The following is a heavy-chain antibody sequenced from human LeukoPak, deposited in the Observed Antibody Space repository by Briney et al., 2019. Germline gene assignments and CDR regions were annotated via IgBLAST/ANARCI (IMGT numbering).Heavy chain of an antibody. J-gene: IGHJ6*03. Sequence: PSETLSLTCTVSGGSISSSNYFWAWIRQPPGKGLEWIGNIYYSGSTHYNPSLKSRVTISVDTSKNQFSLKLSSVTAADTAVYYCARGGSYGIAAAGPYYYYMDVWGKGTTVTVSS. CDR2: IYYSGST. V-gene: IGHV4-39*07. CDR3: ARGGSYGIAAAGPYYYYMDV. CDR1: GGSISSSNYF. D-gene: IGHD6-13*01.